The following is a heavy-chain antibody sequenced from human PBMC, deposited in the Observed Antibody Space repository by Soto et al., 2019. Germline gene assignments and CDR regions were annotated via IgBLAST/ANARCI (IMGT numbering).Heavy chain of an antibody. Sequence: SETLSLTCTVSGGSISSSSFYWGWIRQPPGKGLEWIGSIYYSGSTYYNPSLRSRVTISVDTSKNQFSLKLSSVTAADTAVYSCARHYGSGSYSPWGWFDPWGPGTLVTVSS. V-gene: IGHV4-39*01. CDR1: GGSISSSSFY. CDR2: IYYSGST. D-gene: IGHD3-10*01. J-gene: IGHJ5*02. CDR3: ARHYGSGSYSPWGWFDP.